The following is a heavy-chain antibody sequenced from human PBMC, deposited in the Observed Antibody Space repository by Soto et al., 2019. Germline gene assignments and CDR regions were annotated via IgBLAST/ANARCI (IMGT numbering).Heavy chain of an antibody. J-gene: IGHJ4*02. CDR1: GFTCISYT. Sequence: GGSHRLSCTASGFTCISYTMNWVRQAPGKGLEWVSYISSSSSTIYYADSVKGRFTISRDNAKNSLYLQMNSLRAEDTAVYYCARERPSDYWGQGTLVTVSS. V-gene: IGHV3-48*01. CDR2: ISSSSSTI. CDR3: ARERPSDY.